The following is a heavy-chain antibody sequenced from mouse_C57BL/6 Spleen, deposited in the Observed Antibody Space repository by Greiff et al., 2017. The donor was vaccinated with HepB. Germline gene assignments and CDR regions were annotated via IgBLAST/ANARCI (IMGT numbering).Heavy chain of an antibody. CDR3: ATYYSKGY. D-gene: IGHD2-5*01. CDR1: GFTFSDYG. V-gene: IGHV5-17*01. J-gene: IGHJ2*01. Sequence: EVKVVESGGGLVKPGGSLKLSCAASGFTFSDYGMHWVRQAPEKGLEWVAYISSGSSTIYYADTVKGRFTISRDNAKNTLFLQMTSLRSEDTAMYYCATYYSKGYWGQGTTLTVSS. CDR2: ISSGSSTI.